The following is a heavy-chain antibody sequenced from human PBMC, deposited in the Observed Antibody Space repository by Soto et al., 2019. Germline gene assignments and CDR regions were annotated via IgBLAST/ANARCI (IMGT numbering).Heavy chain of an antibody. D-gene: IGHD3-3*02. CDR2: IYYSGST. V-gene: IGHV4-39*01. Sequence: SETLSLTCTVSGCSISSSSYYWGWIRQPPGKGLEWIGSIYYSGSTYYNPSLKSRVTISVDTSKNQFSLKLSSVTAADTAVYYCASPKIAFYNWFDPWGQGTLVTVS. CDR3: ASPKIAFYNWFDP. CDR1: GCSISSSSYY. J-gene: IGHJ5*02.